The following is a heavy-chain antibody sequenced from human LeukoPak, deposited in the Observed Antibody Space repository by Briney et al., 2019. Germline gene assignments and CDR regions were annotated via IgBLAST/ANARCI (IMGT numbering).Heavy chain of an antibody. CDR2: IYHSVST. V-gene: IGHV4-38-2*02. CDR3: ARGMQLLVRDAFDV. D-gene: IGHD6-13*01. CDR1: GYSINRGYY. Sequence: PSETLSLTCTVSGYSINRGYYWGWIRQPPGMGLEWIGSIYHSVSTYYNLSLKTRVTISVDTSKNQFFLKLSSVTAADTAMYYCARGMQLLVRDAFDVWGLGTMVTVSS. J-gene: IGHJ3*01.